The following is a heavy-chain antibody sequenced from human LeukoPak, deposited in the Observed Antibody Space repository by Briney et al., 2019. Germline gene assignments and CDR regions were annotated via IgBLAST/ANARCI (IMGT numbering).Heavy chain of an antibody. D-gene: IGHD6-13*01. Sequence: GGSLRLSCAASGFTFSSYAMSWVRQAPGKGLEWVSAIIGSGGSTYYADSVKGRFTISRDNSKNTLYLQMNSLRAEDTAVYYCAKAALRQAADPPLFDYWGQGTLVTVSS. CDR1: GFTFSSYA. V-gene: IGHV3-23*01. J-gene: IGHJ4*02. CDR3: AKAALRQAADPPLFDY. CDR2: IIGSGGST.